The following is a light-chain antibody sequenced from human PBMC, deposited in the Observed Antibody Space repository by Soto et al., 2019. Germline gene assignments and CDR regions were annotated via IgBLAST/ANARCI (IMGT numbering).Light chain of an antibody. CDR3: CSYAGSSTPYVV. Sequence: QSALTQPASVSGSPGQSITISCTGTSSDVGSYNLVSWYQQHPGKAPKLMIYEGSKRPSGVSNRFSGSKSGNTASLTISGLTAGDEADYDCCSYAGSSTPYVVFGGGTKLTVL. CDR2: EGS. V-gene: IGLV2-23*01. J-gene: IGLJ2*01. CDR1: SSDVGSYNL.